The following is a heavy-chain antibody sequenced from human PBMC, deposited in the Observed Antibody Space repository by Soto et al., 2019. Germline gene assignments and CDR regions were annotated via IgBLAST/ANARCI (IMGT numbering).Heavy chain of an antibody. CDR1: GYTFSNYG. CDR2: ISAYNGNT. Sequence: QVQLVQSGAEVKKPGASVKVSCKASGYTFSNYGFSWVRQAPGQRLEWMGWISAYNGNTNYAQKVQGRVTMTTDTSXRTAYMELRSLRSDDTAVYYCASSFTSSQWRYGMDVWGQGTTVTVSS. CDR3: ASSFTSSQWRYGMDV. D-gene: IGHD2-2*01. J-gene: IGHJ6*02. V-gene: IGHV1-18*01.